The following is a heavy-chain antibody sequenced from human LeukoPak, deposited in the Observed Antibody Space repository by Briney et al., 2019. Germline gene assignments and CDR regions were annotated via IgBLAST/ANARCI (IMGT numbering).Heavy chain of an antibody. CDR2: IYTSGST. CDR3: ARVLDDSSGYYLDY. D-gene: IGHD3-22*01. Sequence: SETLSLTCTVSGGSISSYYWSSIRQPAGKGLEWIGRIYTSGSTNYNPSLKSRVTMSVDTSKNQFSLKLSSVTAADTAVYYCARVLDDSSGYYLDYWGQGTLVTVSS. CDR1: GGSISSYY. V-gene: IGHV4-4*07. J-gene: IGHJ4*02.